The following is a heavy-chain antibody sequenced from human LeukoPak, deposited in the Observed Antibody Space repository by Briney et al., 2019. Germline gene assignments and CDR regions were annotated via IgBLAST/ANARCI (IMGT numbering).Heavy chain of an antibody. D-gene: IGHD4-11*01. CDR1: GFTFSSYP. J-gene: IGHJ4*02. CDR2: TSSSGDTI. V-gene: IGHV3-48*01. CDR3: ARVWGDYSNTDY. Sequence: GGSLRLSCAASGFTFSSYPMIWVRQAPGNGLECISYTSSSGDTIHYADSVKGRFTFSRDNAKNSLYLQMNSLRAEDTAVYYCARVWGDYSNTDYWGQGTLVTVSS.